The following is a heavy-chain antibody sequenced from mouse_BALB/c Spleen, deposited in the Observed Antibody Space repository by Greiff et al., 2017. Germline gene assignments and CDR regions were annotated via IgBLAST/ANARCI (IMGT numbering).Heavy chain of an antibody. Sequence: QVQLQQSGPSLVQPSQSLSITCTVSGFSLTSYGVHWVRQPPGKGLEWLGVIWSCGSTDYNAAFMSRLSITKDNSKSQVFFKMNSLQADDTAIYYCAKERGNYAGFAYWGQGTLVTVSA. J-gene: IGHJ3*01. D-gene: IGHD2-1*01. CDR3: AKERGNYAGFAY. CDR2: IWSCGST. V-gene: IGHV2-5-1*01. CDR1: GFSLTSYG.